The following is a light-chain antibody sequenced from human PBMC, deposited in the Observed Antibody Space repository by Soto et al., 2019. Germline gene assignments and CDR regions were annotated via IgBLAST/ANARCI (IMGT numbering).Light chain of an antibody. V-gene: IGKV1-9*01. CDR2: SAS. CDR3: HHLAGT. CDR1: QDITNY. J-gene: IGKJ2*01. Sequence: PLTQSPSSLSASIGDRITITCRASQDITNYLAWYQQQPGKAPKLLVYSASTLHSGVPTRFSGSGSGTEFILTIGRLQPEDFATYYCHHLAGTFGQGTKLEMK.